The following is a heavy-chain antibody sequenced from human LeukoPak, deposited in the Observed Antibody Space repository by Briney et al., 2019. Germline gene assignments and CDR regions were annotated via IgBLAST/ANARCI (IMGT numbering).Heavy chain of an antibody. J-gene: IGHJ3*02. V-gene: IGHV1-69*13. CDR3: ASDPIRYCSGGSCYAGLAFDI. CDR1: GGTFSSYA. Sequence: SVKVSCKASGGTFSSYAISWVRQAPGQGLEWMGGIIPIFGTANYAQKFQGRVTITADESTSTAYMELSSLRSEDTAVYYCASDPIRYCSGGSCYAGLAFDIWGQGTMVTVSS. CDR2: IIPIFGTA. D-gene: IGHD2-15*01.